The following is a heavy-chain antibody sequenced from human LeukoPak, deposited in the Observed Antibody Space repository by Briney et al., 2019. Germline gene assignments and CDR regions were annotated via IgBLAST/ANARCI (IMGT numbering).Heavy chain of an antibody. CDR3: ARSGGSGWYGDFDY. J-gene: IGHJ4*02. V-gene: IGHV3-74*01. D-gene: IGHD6-19*01. CDR2: INSDGRST. Sequence: PGGSLRLSCAASGFTFSSYWMHWVRHAPGKGLGWVSRINSDGRSTSYADSLKGRFTISRDNAKNQLYLQMNSLRAEDTAVYYCARSGGSGWYGDFDYWGQGTLVTVSS. CDR1: GFTFSSYW.